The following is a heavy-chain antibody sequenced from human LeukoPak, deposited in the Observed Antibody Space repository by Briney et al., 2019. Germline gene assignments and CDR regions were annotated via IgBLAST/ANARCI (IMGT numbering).Heavy chain of an antibody. J-gene: IGHJ6*02. CDR3: ARFFGRSMAASDPYGMDV. CDR2: ISHSGSA. V-gene: IGHV4-34*01. D-gene: IGHD5-24*01. CDR1: DESFSDYY. Sequence: SETLSLTCAVYDESFSDYYWNWIRQPPGKGLEWVGEISHSGSADYNPSLNSRVTISVDTSKNQFSLKLSSVTAADTAVYYCARFFGRSMAASDPYGMDVWGQGTTVTVSS.